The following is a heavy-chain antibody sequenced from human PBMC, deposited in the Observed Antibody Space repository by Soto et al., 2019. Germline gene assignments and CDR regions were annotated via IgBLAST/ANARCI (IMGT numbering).Heavy chain of an antibody. Sequence: GASVKVSCKASGYTFTSYGISWVRQAPGQGLEWMGWISAYNGNTNYAQKLQGRVTMTTDTSTSTAYMELRSLRSDDTAVYYCARDRKYSSSWYSDWFDPWGQGTLVTAPQ. J-gene: IGHJ5*02. CDR3: ARDRKYSSSWYSDWFDP. V-gene: IGHV1-18*01. CDR1: GYTFTSYG. D-gene: IGHD6-13*01. CDR2: ISAYNGNT.